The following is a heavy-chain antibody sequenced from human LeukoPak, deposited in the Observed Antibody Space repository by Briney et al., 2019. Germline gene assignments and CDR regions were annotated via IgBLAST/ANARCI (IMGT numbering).Heavy chain of an antibody. J-gene: IGHJ4*02. CDR2: ISSSSSYI. CDR3: AKNTQNYGGPLGY. D-gene: IGHD4-17*01. Sequence: PGGSLRLSCAASGFTFSSYSMNWVRQAPGKGLEWVSSISSSSSYIYYADSVKGRFTISRDNAKNSLYLQMNSLRAEDTAIYYCAKNTQNYGGPLGYWGQGTLVTVSS. V-gene: IGHV3-21*01. CDR1: GFTFSSYS.